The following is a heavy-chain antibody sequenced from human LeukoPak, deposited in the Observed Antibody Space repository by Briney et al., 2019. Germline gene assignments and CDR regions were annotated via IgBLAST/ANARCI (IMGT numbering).Heavy chain of an antibody. D-gene: IGHD6-13*01. J-gene: IGHJ4*02. CDR1: GFXFSSYN. V-gene: IGHV3-48*02. CDR2: MRSSDNTI. Sequence: GGSLRLSCTASGFXFSSYNINWVRQAPGKGLEWVAYMRSSDNTIYYADSVKGRFTISRNNGKNSLYLQMNSLRDEDTAVYYCARDGYSNSWSDFDFWGQGTLVTVSS. CDR3: ARDGYSNSWSDFDF.